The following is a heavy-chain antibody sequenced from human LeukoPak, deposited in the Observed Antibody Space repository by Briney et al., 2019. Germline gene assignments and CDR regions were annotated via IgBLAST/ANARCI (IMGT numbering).Heavy chain of an antibody. V-gene: IGHV3-30*02. CDR1: GFTFSSYG. Sequence: GGSLRLSCAASGFTFSSYGMHWVRQAPGKGLEWVAFIRYDGSNKYYADSVKGRFTISRDNSKNTLYLQMNSLRAEDTAVYYCASRYSSSWYQTPGNWFDPWGQGTLVTVSS. CDR3: ASRYSSSWYQTPGNWFDP. J-gene: IGHJ5*02. CDR2: IRYDGSNK. D-gene: IGHD6-13*01.